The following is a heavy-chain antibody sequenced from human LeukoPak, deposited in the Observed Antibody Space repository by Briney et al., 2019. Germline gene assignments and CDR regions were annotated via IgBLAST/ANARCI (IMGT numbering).Heavy chain of an antibody. V-gene: IGHV3-30*18. J-gene: IGHJ4*02. D-gene: IGHD5-18*01. CDR2: ISSDGRNT. Sequence: PGRSLRLSCAASGFTFSSYGMHWVRQAPGKGLEWMAVISSDGRNTYYADSVKGRFTFSRDNSKNTLYLQMNSLRGEDTAVYYCAKPVSVDTAMVPCDYWGQGTLVTVSS. CDR3: AKPVSVDTAMVPCDY. CDR1: GFTFSSYG.